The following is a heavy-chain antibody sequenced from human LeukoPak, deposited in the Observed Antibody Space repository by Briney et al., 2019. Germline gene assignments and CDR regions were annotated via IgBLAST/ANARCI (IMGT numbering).Heavy chain of an antibody. D-gene: IGHD6-6*01. V-gene: IGHV1-69*13. CDR2: IIPIFGTA. CDR1: GATFSSYA. Sequence: LAASVKVSCKASGATFSSYAISWVRQAPGQGLEWMGGIIPIFGTANYAQKFQGRVTITADESTSTAYMELSSLRSEDTAVYYCARGKRSLAARYWFDPWGQGTLVTVSS. J-gene: IGHJ5*02. CDR3: ARGKRSLAARYWFDP.